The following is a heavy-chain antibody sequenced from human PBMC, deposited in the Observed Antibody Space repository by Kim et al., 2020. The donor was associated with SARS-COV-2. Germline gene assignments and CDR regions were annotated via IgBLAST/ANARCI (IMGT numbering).Heavy chain of an antibody. J-gene: IGHJ4*02. V-gene: IGHV3-7*03. D-gene: IGHD3-10*01. Sequence: GGSLRLSCAASGFTFSTYWMTWVRQAPGKGLEWVANIKQDGSGSYDADSVRGRFTISRDNAKNSLYLQMNSLGAEDTAVYYCAGIGGPLLLWFGVRHFDCWGQGTLVTVSS. CDR1: GFTFSTYW. CDR2: IKQDGSGS. CDR3: AGIGGPLLLWFGVRHFDC.